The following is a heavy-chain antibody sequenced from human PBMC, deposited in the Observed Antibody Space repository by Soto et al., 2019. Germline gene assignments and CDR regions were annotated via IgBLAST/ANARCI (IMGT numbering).Heavy chain of an antibody. J-gene: IGHJ4*02. CDR2: INAGNGNT. D-gene: IGHD3-9*01. CDR1: GYTFTSYA. CDR3: ARDHYYDILTGYYSD. V-gene: IGHV1-3*01. Sequence: ASVKVSCKASGYTFTSYAMHWVRQAPGQRLEWMGWINAGNGNTKYSQKFQGRVTITRDTSASTAYMELSSLRSEDTAVYYCARDHYYDILTGYYSDWGQGTLVTVSS.